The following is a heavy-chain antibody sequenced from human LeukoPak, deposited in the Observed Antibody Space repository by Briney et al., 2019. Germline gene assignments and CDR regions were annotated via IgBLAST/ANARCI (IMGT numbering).Heavy chain of an antibody. V-gene: IGHV4-34*01. CDR2: INHSGST. Sequence: SETLSLTCAVYGGSFSGYYWSWIRQPPGKGLEWIGEINHSGSTNYNPSLKSRVTISVDTSKNQFSLKLSSVTAADTAVYYCARYYYDSSGYHSYYFDYWGQGTLVTVSS. CDR3: ARYYYDSSGYHSYYFDY. J-gene: IGHJ4*02. D-gene: IGHD3-22*01. CDR1: GGSFSGYY.